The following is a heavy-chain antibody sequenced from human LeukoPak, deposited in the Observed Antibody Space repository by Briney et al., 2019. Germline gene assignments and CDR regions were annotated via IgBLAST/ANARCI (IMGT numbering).Heavy chain of an antibody. CDR3: ARDRRNYYDSSGDAFDI. CDR1: GYTFTSYG. V-gene: IGHV1-18*01. J-gene: IGHJ3*02. Sequence: ASVKVSCKASGYTFTSYGISWVRQDPGQGLEWMGWISAYNGNTNYAQKLQGRVTMTTDTSTSTAYMELRSLRSDDTAVYYCARDRRNYYDSSGDAFDIWGQGTMVTVSS. CDR2: ISAYNGNT. D-gene: IGHD3-22*01.